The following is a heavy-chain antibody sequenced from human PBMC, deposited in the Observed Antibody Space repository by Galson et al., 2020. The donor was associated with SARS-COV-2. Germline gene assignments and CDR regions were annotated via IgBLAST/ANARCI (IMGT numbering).Heavy chain of an antibody. J-gene: IGHJ6*02. CDR2: IYWNDDK. V-gene: IGHV2-5*01. CDR1: GFSLSTSGVG. D-gene: IGHD6-13*01. CDR3: AHGMASAGREGDCYYYYGMDV. Sequence: ESGPTLVKPTQTLTLTCTFSGFSLSTSGVGVGWIRQPPGKALEWLALIYWNDDKRYSPSLKRRLTITKDTSKNQVVLTMTNMDPVDTATHDGAHGMASAGREGDCYYYYGMDVWGQGTTVTVSS.